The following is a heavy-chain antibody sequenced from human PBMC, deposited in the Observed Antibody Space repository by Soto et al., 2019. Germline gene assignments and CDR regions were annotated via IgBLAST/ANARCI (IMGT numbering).Heavy chain of an antibody. V-gene: IGHV3-30*18. J-gene: IGHJ4*02. CDR2: ISYDGSNK. D-gene: IGHD3-10*01. CDR1: GFTFSSYG. CDR3: AKERMGAGVRGYFDY. Sequence: QVQLVESGGGVVQPGKSLRLSCAGSGFTFSSYGMDWVRQAPGKGLEWVAVISYDGSNKYYADSVKGRFTISRDNSKNTLYLQMSILRADDTAVYYCAKERMGAGVRGYFDYWGQGTLVTVSS.